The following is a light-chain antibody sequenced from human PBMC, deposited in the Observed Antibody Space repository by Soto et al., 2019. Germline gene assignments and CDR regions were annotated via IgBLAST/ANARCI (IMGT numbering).Light chain of an antibody. CDR1: NIESKS. J-gene: IGLJ1*01. CDR3: QVWDTISDHYV. Sequence: SYELTQPPSVSVAPGQTARITCGGNNIESKSVHWYQQRPGQAPVLVIYVDSDRPSGIPDRFSASTSGITAALTISRVEAGDEADYYCQVWDTISDHYVFGSGTKVTVL. V-gene: IGLV3-21*02. CDR2: VDS.